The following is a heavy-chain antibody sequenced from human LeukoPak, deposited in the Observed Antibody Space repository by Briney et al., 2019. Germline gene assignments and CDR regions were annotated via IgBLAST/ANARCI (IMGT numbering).Heavy chain of an antibody. CDR3: VSERELQGVVFFGY. J-gene: IGHJ4*02. V-gene: IGHV1-18*01. D-gene: IGHD3-3*01. CDR1: GYTFTSYG. CDR2: VSAYNGNT. Sequence: ASVKVSCKASGYTFTSYGISWVRQAPGQGLEWMGWVSAYNGNTNYAQKFQGRVTMTTDTSTSTAYMELRSLRSDDTAVYYCVSERELQGVVFFGYWGQGTLVPVSS.